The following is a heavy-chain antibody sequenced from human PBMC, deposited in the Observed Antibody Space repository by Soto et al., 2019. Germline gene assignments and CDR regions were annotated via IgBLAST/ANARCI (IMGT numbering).Heavy chain of an antibody. CDR1: VDSVSSNSAA. CDR3: ARDSLSIAAPFGY. J-gene: IGHJ4*02. CDR2: TYYRSKWYN. Sequence: PSQTLSLTCSSSVDSVSSNSAACNFIKQSPSRGLEWLGRTYYRSKWYNDYAVSVKSRITINPDTSKNQFSLQLNSVTPEDTAVYYCARDSLSIAAPFGYWGQGTLVTVSS. D-gene: IGHD6-6*01. V-gene: IGHV6-1*01.